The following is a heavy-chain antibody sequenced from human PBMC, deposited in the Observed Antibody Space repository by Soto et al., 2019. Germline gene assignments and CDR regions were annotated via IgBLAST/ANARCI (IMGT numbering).Heavy chain of an antibody. Sequence: SVKVSCKASGGTFSSYTISWGRQAPGQGLEWLGRIIPILGIANYAQKFQGRVTITADKSTSTAYMELSSLRSEDTAVYYCARGAFYYGSRSPSIDFWGQRILVTVSS. D-gene: IGHD3-10*01. CDR2: IIPILGIA. CDR3: ARGAFYYGSRSPSIDF. V-gene: IGHV1-69*02. J-gene: IGHJ4*02. CDR1: GGTFSSYT.